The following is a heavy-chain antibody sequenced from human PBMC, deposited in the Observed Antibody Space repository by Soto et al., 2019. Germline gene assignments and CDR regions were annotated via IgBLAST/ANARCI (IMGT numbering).Heavy chain of an antibody. J-gene: IGHJ6*02. CDR1: GYTFTSYY. D-gene: IGHD3-3*01. CDR2: INPSGGST. Sequence: QVQLVQSGAEVKKPGASVKVSCKASGYTFTSYYMHWVRQAPGQGLEWMGIINPSGGSTSYAQKFQGRVTMTRDTSTSTVYMELSSLRSEDTAVYYCARDISSYYDFWSGGAASDYYYGMDVWGQGTTVTVSS. V-gene: IGHV1-46*01. CDR3: ARDISSYYDFWSGGAASDYYYGMDV.